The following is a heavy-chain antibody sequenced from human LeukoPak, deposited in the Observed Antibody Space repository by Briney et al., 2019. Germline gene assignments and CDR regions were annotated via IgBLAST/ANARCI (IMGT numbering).Heavy chain of an antibody. CDR3: ARDRGGGSYINYIDY. J-gene: IGHJ4*02. V-gene: IGHV1-3*03. CDR2: INAGNGNT. D-gene: IGHD1-26*01. CDR1: GYTFTGYV. Sequence: GASVKVSCKASGYTFTGYVMHWVRQAPGQRLEWMGWINAGNGNTKYSQEFQGRVTLTRDTSASTAYMELSSLRYEDMAVYYCARDRGGGSYINYIDYWGQGTLVTVSS.